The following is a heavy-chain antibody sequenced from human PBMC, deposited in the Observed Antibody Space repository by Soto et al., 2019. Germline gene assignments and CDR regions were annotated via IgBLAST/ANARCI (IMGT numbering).Heavy chain of an antibody. J-gene: IGHJ3*02. D-gene: IGHD4-17*01. CDR2: INSDGSST. CDR3: ARVYGDYLDAFDI. V-gene: IGHV3-74*01. Sequence: EVQLVESGGGLVQPGGSLRLSCAASGFTFSSYWMHWVLQATGKGLVWVSRINSDGSSTSYADSVKGRFTISRDNAKNTRYLQMNSLRAEDTAVYYCARVYGDYLDAFDIWGQGTMVTVSS. CDR1: GFTFSSYW.